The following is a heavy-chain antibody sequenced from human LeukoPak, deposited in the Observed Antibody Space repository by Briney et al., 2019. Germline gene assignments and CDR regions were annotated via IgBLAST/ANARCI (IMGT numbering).Heavy chain of an antibody. CDR1: GYTFTGYC. CDR2: INPNSGGT. Sequence: ASVKVSCKASGYTFTGYCMHWVRQAPGQGLEWMGRINPNSGGTNYAQKFQGRVTMTRDTSISTAYMELSRLRSDDTAVYYCARDSCSGGSCYYVYWGQGTLVTVSS. J-gene: IGHJ4*02. CDR3: ARDSCSGGSCYYVY. V-gene: IGHV1-2*06. D-gene: IGHD2-15*01.